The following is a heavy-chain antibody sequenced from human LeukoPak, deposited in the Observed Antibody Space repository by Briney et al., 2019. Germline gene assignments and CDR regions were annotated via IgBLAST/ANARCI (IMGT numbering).Heavy chain of an antibody. Sequence: SETLSLTCDVSGYSINSGYYWGWIRQPPGKGLEWIGSIYYSGSTYYNPSLKSRVTISVDTSKNQFSLKLSSVTAADTAVYYCARHLRSGYYFDYWGQGTLVTVSS. CDR1: GYSINSGYY. J-gene: IGHJ4*02. CDR2: IYYSGST. D-gene: IGHD3-3*01. V-gene: IGHV4-38-2*01. CDR3: ARHLRSGYYFDY.